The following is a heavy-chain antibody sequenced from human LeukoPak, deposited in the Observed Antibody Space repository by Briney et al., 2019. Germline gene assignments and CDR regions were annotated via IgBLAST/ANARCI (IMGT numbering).Heavy chain of an antibody. D-gene: IGHD3-10*01. CDR3: AKASTFGELNRPFDY. CDR1: GFTFSSDA. J-gene: IGHJ4*02. CDR2: ISGGGGTT. Sequence: GGSLRLSCAASGFTFSSDAMSWVRQAPGKGLEWVSTISGGGGTTYYSNSVKGRFTISRDNSKNTLFLQMNSLRAEDTAIYYCAKASTFGELNRPFDYWGQGTLVTVSS. V-gene: IGHV3-23*01.